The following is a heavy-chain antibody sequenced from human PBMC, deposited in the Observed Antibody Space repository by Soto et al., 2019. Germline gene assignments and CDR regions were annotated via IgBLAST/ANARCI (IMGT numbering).Heavy chain of an antibody. J-gene: IGHJ4*02. V-gene: IGHV3-33*01. CDR1: GFTFSSYG. D-gene: IGHD1-26*01. CDR2: IWYDGSNK. CDR3: ARGRGYSGRYPFDY. Sequence: QVQLVESGGGVVQPGRSLRLSCAASGFTFSSYGMHWVRQAPGKGLEWVAVIWYDGSNKYYADSVKGRFTISRDNSKNTVDLEMNSLRAEDTAVGCCARGRGYSGRYPFDYWGRGTLVAVSS.